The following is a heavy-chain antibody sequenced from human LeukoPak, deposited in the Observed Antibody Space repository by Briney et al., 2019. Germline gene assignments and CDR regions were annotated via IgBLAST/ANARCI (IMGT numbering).Heavy chain of an antibody. CDR2: IKQDGSEK. D-gene: IGHD6-19*01. V-gene: IGHV3-7*01. J-gene: IGHJ4*02. CDR1: GFTFSSYW. CDR3: ARDTAGNDY. Sequence: GGSLRLSCTASGFTFSSYWMSWVRQAPGKGLEWVANIKQDGSEKYYVDSVKGRFTISRDNAENSLYLQMNSLRVEDTAVYYCARDTAGNDYWGQGTLVTVSS.